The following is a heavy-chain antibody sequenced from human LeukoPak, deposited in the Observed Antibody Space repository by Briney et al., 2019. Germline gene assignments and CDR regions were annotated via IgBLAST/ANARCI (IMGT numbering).Heavy chain of an antibody. CDR2: ISYDGSNK. CDR1: GFTFSSYG. V-gene: IGHV3-30*18. J-gene: IGHJ4*02. CDR3: AKEHPCSGWLFDY. Sequence: GRSLRLSCAASGFTFSSYGMHWVRQAPGKGLEWVAVISYDGSNKYYADSVKGRFTISRDNSKNTLYLQMNSLRAEDTAVYYCAKEHPCSGWLFDYWGQGTLVTVSS. D-gene: IGHD6-19*01.